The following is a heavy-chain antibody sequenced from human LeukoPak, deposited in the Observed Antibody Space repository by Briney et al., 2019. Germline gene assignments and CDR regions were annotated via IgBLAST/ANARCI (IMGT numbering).Heavy chain of an antibody. D-gene: IGHD3-3*01. J-gene: IGHJ5*02. CDR1: GYTFTDYY. V-gene: IGHV1-69-2*01. CDR3: ARGYYDFWSGPNGRFDP. CDR2: VDPEDGET. Sequence: ASVKVSCKVSGYTFTDYYMHWVQQAPGKGLEWMGLVDPEDGETIYAEKFQGRVTITADTSTDTAYMELSSLRSEDTAVYYCARGYYDFWSGPNGRFDPWGQGTLVTVSS.